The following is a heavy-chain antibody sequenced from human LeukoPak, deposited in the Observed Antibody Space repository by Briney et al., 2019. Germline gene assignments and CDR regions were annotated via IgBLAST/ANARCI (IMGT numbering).Heavy chain of an antibody. CDR1: GGSISSSNW. V-gene: IGHV4-4*02. J-gene: IGHJ3*02. Sequence: PSETLSLTCAVSGGSISSSNWWSWVRQPPGKGLEWIGEIYHSGSTNYNPSLKSRVTISVDKSKNQFSLKLSSVTAADTAVYYCARDHSGWELPKMDAFDIWGQGTMVTVSS. CDR3: ARDHSGWELPKMDAFDI. D-gene: IGHD1-26*01. CDR2: IYHSGST.